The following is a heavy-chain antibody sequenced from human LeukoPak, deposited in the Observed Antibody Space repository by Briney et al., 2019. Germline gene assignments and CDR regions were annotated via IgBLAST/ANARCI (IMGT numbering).Heavy chain of an antibody. Sequence: SGTLSLTCAVSGGSISGDSWWSWVRQSPGKGLEWIGEIHHSGDTDYNSSLKSRVTISLDKSKTQFSLTLNSVTAADTAVYYCARVAWIPIGGVIVTAFDYWGQGTLVTVSS. CDR2: IHHSGDT. V-gene: IGHV4-4*02. CDR3: ARVAWIPIGGVIVTAFDY. CDR1: GGSISGDSW. J-gene: IGHJ4*02. D-gene: IGHD3-16*02.